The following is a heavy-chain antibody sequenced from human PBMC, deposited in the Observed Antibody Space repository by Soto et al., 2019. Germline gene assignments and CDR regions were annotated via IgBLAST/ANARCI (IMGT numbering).Heavy chain of an antibody. J-gene: IGHJ5*02. D-gene: IGHD6-13*01. CDR2: ISGSGGST. CDR1: GFTFSSYA. Sequence: PGGSLRLSCAASGFTFSSYAMSWVRQAPGKGLEWVSAISGSGGSTYYADSVKGRFTISRDNSKNTLYLQMNSLRAEDMAVYYCAKAFLAAAGTRGNWFDPWGQGTLVTVSS. CDR3: AKAFLAAAGTRGNWFDP. V-gene: IGHV3-23*01.